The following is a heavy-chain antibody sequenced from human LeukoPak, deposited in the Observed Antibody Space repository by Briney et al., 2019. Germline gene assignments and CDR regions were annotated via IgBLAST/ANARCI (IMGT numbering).Heavy chain of an antibody. D-gene: IGHD2-2*01. J-gene: IGHJ3*02. Sequence: ASVKVSCKASGYTFTSYGISWVRQAPGQGLEWMGIINPSGGSTSYAQKFQGRVTMTRDTSTSTVYMELSSLRSEDTAVYYCAREVPYRGAFDIWGQGTMVTVSS. CDR2: INPSGGST. CDR1: GYTFTSYG. V-gene: IGHV1-46*01. CDR3: AREVPYRGAFDI.